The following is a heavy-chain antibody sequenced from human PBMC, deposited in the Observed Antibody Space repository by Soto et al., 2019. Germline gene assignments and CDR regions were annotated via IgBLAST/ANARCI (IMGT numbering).Heavy chain of an antibody. CDR1: GYSFSSYA. Sequence: QVQLVQSGADVEKPGASVKVSCKASGYSFSSYAIHWVRQAPGQGLEWMGWIHAGNGNTKYSQNFQGRVTISRDTSATTAYMELNTLRSEDTAVFYFARGVPFLAYWGQGPLATLSP. CDR2: IHAGNGNT. V-gene: IGHV1-3*01. J-gene: IGHJ4*02. CDR3: ARGVPFLAY.